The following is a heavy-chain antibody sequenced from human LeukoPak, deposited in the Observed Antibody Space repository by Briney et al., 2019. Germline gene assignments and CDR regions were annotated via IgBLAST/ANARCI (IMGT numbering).Heavy chain of an antibody. J-gene: IGHJ5*02. D-gene: IGHD2-2*01. CDR1: GGSFSGYH. V-gene: IGHV4-34*01. Sequence: SETLSLTCAVYGGSFSGYHWSWIRQPPGKGLEWIGEINHSGSTNYNPSLKSRVTISVDTSKNQFSLKLSSVTAADTAVYYCARVRRGYCSSTSCYSSINWFDPWGQGTLVTVSS. CDR2: INHSGST. CDR3: ARVRRGYCSSTSCYSSINWFDP.